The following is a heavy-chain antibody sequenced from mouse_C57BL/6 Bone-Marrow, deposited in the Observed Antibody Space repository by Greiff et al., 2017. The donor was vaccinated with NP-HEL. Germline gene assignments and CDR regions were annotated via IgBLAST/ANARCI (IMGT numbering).Heavy chain of an antibody. CDR3: AITTVVHYYAMDY. D-gene: IGHD1-1*01. J-gene: IGHJ4*01. CDR2: LSPGDGDT. V-gene: IGHV1-82*01. Sequence: QVQLQQAGPELVKPGASVKISCKASGYAFSSSWMNWVKQRPGKGLAWIGRLSPGDGDTNYNGKFKGKATLTADKSSSTAYMQLSSLTSEDSAVYFCAITTVVHYYAMDYWGQGTSVTVSA. CDR1: GYAFSSSW.